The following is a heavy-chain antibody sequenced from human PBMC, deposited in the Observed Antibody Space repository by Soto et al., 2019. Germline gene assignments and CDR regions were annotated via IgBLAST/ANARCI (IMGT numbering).Heavy chain of an antibody. J-gene: IGHJ3*01. CDR3: ARLSGGGNSLNLDGFDV. Sequence: PWESVKISFKGSGYSFTSYWIGWVRQMPGKGLEGMGIIYPGDSDTRYSPSFQGQVTISADKSISTAYLQWSSLKASDTAMYYCARLSGGGNSLNLDGFDVWGHLTTVT. CDR2: IYPGDSDT. CDR1: GYSFTSYW. D-gene: IGHD2-21*02. V-gene: IGHV5-51*01.